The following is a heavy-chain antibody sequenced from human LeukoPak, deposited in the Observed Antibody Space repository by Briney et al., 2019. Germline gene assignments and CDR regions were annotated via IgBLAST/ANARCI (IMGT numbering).Heavy chain of an antibody. V-gene: IGHV5-51*01. CDR3: ARRGYYSYDAFDI. CDR1: GYSFTNYW. J-gene: IGHJ3*02. Sequence: KPGESLKISCKGSGYSFTNYWIGWVRQMPGKGLEWMGIIYPGDSNTKYSPSFQGQVTISADKSINTAYLQWSSLKASDTAMYYCARRGYYSYDAFDIWGQGTMVTVSS. CDR2: IYPGDSNT. D-gene: IGHD3-22*01.